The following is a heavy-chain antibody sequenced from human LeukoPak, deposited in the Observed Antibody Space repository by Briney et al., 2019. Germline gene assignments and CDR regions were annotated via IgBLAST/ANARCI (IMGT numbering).Heavy chain of an antibody. D-gene: IGHD3-22*01. Sequence: PSETLSLTCAVYGGSFSGYYWSWIRQPPGKGLEWIGEINHSGSTNYNPSLKSRVTISVDTSKNQFPLKLSSVTAADTAVYYCARVEHYYDSSGYPFDYWGQGTLVTVSS. V-gene: IGHV4-34*01. J-gene: IGHJ4*02. CDR2: INHSGST. CDR1: GGSFSGYY. CDR3: ARVEHYYDSSGYPFDY.